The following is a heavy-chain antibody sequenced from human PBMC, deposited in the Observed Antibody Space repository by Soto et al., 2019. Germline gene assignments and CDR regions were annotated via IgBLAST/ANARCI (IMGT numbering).Heavy chain of an antibody. CDR1: GFTFSSYA. D-gene: IGHD6-6*01. V-gene: IGHV3-30-3*01. Sequence: GGSLRLSCAASGFTFSSYAMHWVRQAPGKGLEWVAVISYDGSNKYYADSVKGRFTTSRDNSKNTLYLQMNSLRAEDTAVYYCARDLEYSSDYYFDYWGQGTLVTVSS. CDR3: ARDLEYSSDYYFDY. CDR2: ISYDGSNK. J-gene: IGHJ4*02.